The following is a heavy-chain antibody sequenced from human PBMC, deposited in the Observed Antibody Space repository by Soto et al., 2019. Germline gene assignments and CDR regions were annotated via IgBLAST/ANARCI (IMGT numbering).Heavy chain of an antibody. Sequence: GASVKVSWKASGYTFTGYFIHWLRHAPGQGLECMGRINPNSGATNYARKFQDRVTMTRGTSINTAYMELSRLRSDDTAIYYCANLPPTPDWFDPWGQGTLVTVSS. CDR1: GYTFTGYF. J-gene: IGHJ5*02. CDR3: ANLPPTPDWFDP. D-gene: IGHD2-15*01. V-gene: IGHV1-2*06. CDR2: INPNSGAT.